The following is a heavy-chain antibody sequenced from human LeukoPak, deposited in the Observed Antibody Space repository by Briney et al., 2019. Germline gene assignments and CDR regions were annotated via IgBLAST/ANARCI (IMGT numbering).Heavy chain of an antibody. Sequence: PSETLSLTCSVSGDSISSYYWNWIRQPAGKGLEWIGRIYSSENTNYNPSLKSRVTMSVDTSKNQFSLKLSSVTAADTAVYYCARGAAAGLGYCSGGSCFHFERYFDYWGQGTLVTVSS. CDR2: IYSSENT. J-gene: IGHJ4*02. CDR1: GDSISSYY. D-gene: IGHD2-15*01. V-gene: IGHV4-4*07. CDR3: ARGAAAGLGYCSGGSCFHFERYFDY.